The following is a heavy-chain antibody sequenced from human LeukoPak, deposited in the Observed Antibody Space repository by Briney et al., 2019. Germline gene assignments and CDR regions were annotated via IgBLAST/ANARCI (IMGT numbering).Heavy chain of an antibody. J-gene: IGHJ4*02. V-gene: IGHV3-15*01. D-gene: IGHD4-17*01. CDR2: IKSKTDGGTT. Sequence: PGGSLRLSCAASGFTFSNAWMSWVRQAPGKGLEWVGRIKSKTDGGTTDYAAPVKGGFTISRDDSKNTLYLQMNSLKTEDTAVYYCTTLDYGDTNDYFDYWGQGTLVTVSS. CDR3: TTLDYGDTNDYFDY. CDR1: GFTFSNAW.